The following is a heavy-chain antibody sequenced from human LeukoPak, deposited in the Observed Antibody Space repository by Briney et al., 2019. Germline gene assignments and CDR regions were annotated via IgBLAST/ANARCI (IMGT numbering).Heavy chain of an antibody. V-gene: IGHV1-69*13. CDR3: ARVAVEMATITYYYGMDV. D-gene: IGHD5-24*01. CDR1: GGTFSSYA. Sequence: SVKVSCKASGGTFSSYAISWVRQAPGQGLEWMGGIIPIFGTANYAQKFQGRVTITADESTSTAYMELSSLRSEDTAVYYCARVAVEMATITYYYGMDVWGQGTTVTVSS. J-gene: IGHJ6*02. CDR2: IIPIFGTA.